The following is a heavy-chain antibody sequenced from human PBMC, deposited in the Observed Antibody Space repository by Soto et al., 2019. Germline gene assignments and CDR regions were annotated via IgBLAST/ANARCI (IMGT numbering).Heavy chain of an antibody. CDR2: IYPGDSNT. J-gene: IGHJ6*02. CDR3: AGGGVRGVITRTRDYYGMDV. CDR1: GYSFTSYW. D-gene: IGHD3-10*01. V-gene: IGHV5-51*01. Sequence: GESLKISCKGSGYSFTSYWIGWVRQMPGKGLEWMGIIYPGDSNTRYSPSLQGQVTISVDKSISTAYLQWSSLKASDTAMYYCAGGGVRGVITRTRDYYGMDVWGQGTTVTVSS.